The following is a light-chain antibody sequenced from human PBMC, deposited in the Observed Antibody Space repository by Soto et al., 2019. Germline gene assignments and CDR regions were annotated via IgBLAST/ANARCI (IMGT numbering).Light chain of an antibody. CDR3: QQSYSTPPFT. Sequence: DIQMTQSQASLSASVGDRVTITCRASQSISTFLNWYQQKPGKAPKLLIYAASSLQSGVPSRFSGSGSGTDFTLTINNLQPEDFATYYCQQSYSTPPFTFGPGTKVDIK. CDR2: AAS. CDR1: QSISTF. V-gene: IGKV1-39*01. J-gene: IGKJ3*01.